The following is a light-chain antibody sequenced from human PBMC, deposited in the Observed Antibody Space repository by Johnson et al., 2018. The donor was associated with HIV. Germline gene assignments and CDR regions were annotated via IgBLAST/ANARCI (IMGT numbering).Light chain of an antibody. Sequence: QSVLTQPPSVSAAPGQRVNISCSGNISNIESYFVSWYQQLPGAAPTLLIYEDNKRPSGIPDRFSGSKSGASATLGITGLQTGDEADYYCGVWDASLSPHYVFGTGTTITVL. J-gene: IGLJ1*01. CDR1: ISNIESYF. CDR3: GVWDASLSPHYV. CDR2: EDN. V-gene: IGLV1-51*02.